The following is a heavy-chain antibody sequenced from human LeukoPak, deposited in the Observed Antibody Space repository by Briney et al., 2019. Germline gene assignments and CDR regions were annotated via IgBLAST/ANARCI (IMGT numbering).Heavy chain of an antibody. D-gene: IGHD6-13*01. Sequence: SETLSLTCTVSGASINSYYWSWIRQPPGKGLEWIGCIYDSGRTDYNPSLKSRVTISVDTSKNQFSLKLTSVTAADTAMYYCARTSSSWLWGQGTLVTVSS. CDR1: GASINSYY. CDR2: IYDSGRT. V-gene: IGHV4-59*01. J-gene: IGHJ4*02. CDR3: ARTSSSWL.